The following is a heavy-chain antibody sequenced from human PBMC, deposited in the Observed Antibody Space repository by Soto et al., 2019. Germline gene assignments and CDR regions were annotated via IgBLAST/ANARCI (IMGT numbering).Heavy chain of an antibody. CDR2: INHSGST. D-gene: IGHD6-19*01. V-gene: IGHV4-34*01. CDR1: GGSFSGYY. Sequence: SETLSLTCAVYGGSFSGYYWSWIRQPPGKGLEWIGEINHSGSTNYNPSLKSRVTISVDTSKNQFSLKLSSVTAADTAVYYCARGGQWLVRGYDYWGQRTPVTVSS. J-gene: IGHJ4*02. CDR3: ARGGQWLVRGYDY.